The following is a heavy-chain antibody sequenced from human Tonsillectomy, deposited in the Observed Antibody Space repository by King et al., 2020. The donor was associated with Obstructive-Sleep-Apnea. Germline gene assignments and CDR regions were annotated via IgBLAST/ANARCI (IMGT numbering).Heavy chain of an antibody. V-gene: IGHV3-30*18. J-gene: IGHJ6*02. CDR3: AKDRAFYYGSGSPGGYYYYGMDV. D-gene: IGHD3-10*01. CDR1: GFTFSSYG. CDR2: ISYDGSNK. Sequence: VQLVESGGGVVQPGRSLRLSCAASGFTFSSYGMHWVRQAPGKGLEGVAVISYDGSNKYYADSVKGRFPISRDNSKNTLYLQMNSLRAEDTAVYYCAKDRAFYYGSGSPGGYYYYGMDVWGQGTTVTVSS.